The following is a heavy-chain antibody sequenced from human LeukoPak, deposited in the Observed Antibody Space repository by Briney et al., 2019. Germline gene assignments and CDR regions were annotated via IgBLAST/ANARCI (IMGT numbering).Heavy chain of an antibody. J-gene: IGHJ6*02. D-gene: IGHD5-18*01. CDR2: INHSGST. Sequence: SETLSLTCAVYGGSFSGYYWSWIRQPPGKGLEWIGEINHSGSTNYNPSLKSRVTISVDTSKNQFSLKLSSVTAADTAVYYCARANTAMVGGYYYYYGMDVWGQGTTVTVSS. CDR1: GGSFSGYY. CDR3: ARANTAMVGGYYYYYGMDV. V-gene: IGHV4-34*01.